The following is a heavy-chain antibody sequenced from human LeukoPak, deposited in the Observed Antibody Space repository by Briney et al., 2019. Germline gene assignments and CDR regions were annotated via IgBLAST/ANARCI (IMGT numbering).Heavy chain of an antibody. J-gene: IGHJ4*02. Sequence: SETLSLTCAVYGGSFSVYYWSWIRQPPGKGLEWIGEINRGGSTNYSTSPTSRVTISLDTSKNQVSLKLSSVTAADTAMYYCGLSTTKATTRTIDNWGQGTLVTASS. CDR3: GLSTTKATTRTIDN. D-gene: IGHD4-17*01. CDR1: GGSFSVYY. V-gene: IGHV4-34*01. CDR2: INRGGST.